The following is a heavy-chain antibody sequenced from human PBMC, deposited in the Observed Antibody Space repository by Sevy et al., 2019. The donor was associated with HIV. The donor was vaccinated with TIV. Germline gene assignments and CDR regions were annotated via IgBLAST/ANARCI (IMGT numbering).Heavy chain of an antibody. CDR2: ISYDGSNK. V-gene: IGHV3-30*04. CDR3: ARVPGAVIAAGPYHFDY. CDR1: GFIFSSNA. D-gene: IGHD6-13*01. Sequence: GGYLRLSCAASGFIFSSNAMHWVRQAPGKGLEWVSVISYDGSNKEYADSVKGRFTISRDNAKNTLYLQMNSPRPEYTAVYYCARVPGAVIAAGPYHFDYWGQGILVTVSS. J-gene: IGHJ4*02.